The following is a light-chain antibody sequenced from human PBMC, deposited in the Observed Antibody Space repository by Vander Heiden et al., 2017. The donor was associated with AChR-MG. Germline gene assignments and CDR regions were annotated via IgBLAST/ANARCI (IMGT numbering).Light chain of an antibody. V-gene: IGLV2-11*01. CDR3: CSYAGSYTFV. J-gene: IGLJ2*01. Sequence: QSALTQPRSVSGSPGQSVTISCTRTSSAVGGYNYVSWYQQHPGKAPRLMIYDVSKRPSGVPDRFSGSKSGNTASLTISGLQAEDEAGYYCCSYAGSYTFVFGGGTKLTVL. CDR2: DVS. CDR1: SSAVGGYNY.